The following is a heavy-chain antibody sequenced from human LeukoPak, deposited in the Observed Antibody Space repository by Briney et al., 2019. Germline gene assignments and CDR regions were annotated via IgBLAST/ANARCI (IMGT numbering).Heavy chain of an antibody. J-gene: IGHJ4*02. CDR1: GYTFTVYY. CDR2: INPNSGGT. D-gene: IGHD6-13*01. V-gene: IGHV1-2*02. Sequence: ASVKVSCKASGYTFTVYYMHWVRQAPGQGLEWMGWINPNSGGTNYAQKFQGRVTMTRDTSISTAYMELSSLKSDDTAVYYCATDSISSVHFHYWGQGTLVTVSS. CDR3: ATDSISSVHFHY.